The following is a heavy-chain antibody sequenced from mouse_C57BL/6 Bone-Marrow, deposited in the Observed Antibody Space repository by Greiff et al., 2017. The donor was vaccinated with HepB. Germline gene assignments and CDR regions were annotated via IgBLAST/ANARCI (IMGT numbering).Heavy chain of an antibody. CDR1: GYTFTDYY. J-gene: IGHJ1*03. D-gene: IGHD2-1*01. V-gene: IGHV1-76*01. Sequence: VKLMESGAELVRPGASVKLSCKASGYTFTDYYINWVKQRPGQGLEWIARIYPGSGNTYYNEKFKGKATLTAEKSSSTAYMQLSSLTSEDSAVYFCARESYGNVDVWGTGTTVTVSS. CDR2: IYPGSGNT. CDR3: ARESYGNVDV.